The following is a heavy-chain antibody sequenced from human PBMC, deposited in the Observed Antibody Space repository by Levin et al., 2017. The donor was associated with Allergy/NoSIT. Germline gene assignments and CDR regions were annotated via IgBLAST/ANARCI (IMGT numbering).Heavy chain of an antibody. D-gene: IGHD3-22*01. CDR3: ARRIWVWYGRSGYPLFDP. CDR2: IYWDDAE. J-gene: IGHJ5*02. Sequence: SGPTLVKPTQTLTLTCTFSGFSLTTSGVGVSWFRQPPGKALEWLALIYWDDAERYSPSLTSRLTITKDTSKNQVVLTMTNMDPADTATYYCARRIWVWYGRSGYPLFDPWGQGTLVTVSS. CDR1: GFSLTTSGVG. V-gene: IGHV2-5*02.